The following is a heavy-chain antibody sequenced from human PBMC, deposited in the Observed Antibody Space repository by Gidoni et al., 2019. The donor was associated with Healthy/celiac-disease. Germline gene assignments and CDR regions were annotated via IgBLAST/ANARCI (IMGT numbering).Heavy chain of an antibody. CDR1: GFTFSNYH. V-gene: IGHV3-11*01. J-gene: IGHJ4*02. D-gene: IGHD1-26*01. CDR2: ISSSGSTI. CDR3: ATGGRGMFELAGGDY. Sequence: QVQLVESGGGLVKPGGSLRLSCVASGFTFSNYHMSWIRQAPGKGLEWVSYISSSGSTIYYADSVKGRFTISRDNAKNSLYLLMNSLRAYDTAVYYCATGGRGMFELAGGDYWGQGTLVTVSS.